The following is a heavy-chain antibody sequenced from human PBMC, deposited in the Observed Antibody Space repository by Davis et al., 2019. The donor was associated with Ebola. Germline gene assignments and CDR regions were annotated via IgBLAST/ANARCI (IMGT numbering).Heavy chain of an antibody. V-gene: IGHV4-34*01. CDR1: GGSFSGYY. D-gene: IGHD5-24*01. J-gene: IGHJ6*02. CDR2: IYHSGST. CDR3: GQRYYYYYGMDV. Sequence: MPSETLSLTCAVYGGSFSGYYWSWIRQPPGKGLEWIGEIYHSGSTNYNPSLKSRVTISVDKSKNQFSLKLSSVTAADTAVYYCGQRYYYYYGMDVWGQGTTVTVSS.